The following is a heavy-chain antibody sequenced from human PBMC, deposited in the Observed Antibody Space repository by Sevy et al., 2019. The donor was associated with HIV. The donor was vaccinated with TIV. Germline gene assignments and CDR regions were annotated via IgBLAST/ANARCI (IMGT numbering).Heavy chain of an antibody. CDR1: GFTFSSYW. D-gene: IGHD6-13*01. CDR2: IKQDGSEK. V-gene: IGHV3-7*01. CDR3: AREYSSSWNDY. J-gene: IGHJ4*02. Sequence: GGSLRLSCAASGFTFSSYWMSWVRQAPGKGLEWVANIKQDGSEKYYVDSVKGQFTISRDNAKNSLYLQMNSLRAEDTAVYYCAREYSSSWNDYWGQGTLVTVSS.